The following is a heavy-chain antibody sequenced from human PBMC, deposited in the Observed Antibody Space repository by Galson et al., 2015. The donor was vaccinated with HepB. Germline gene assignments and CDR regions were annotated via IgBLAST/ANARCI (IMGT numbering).Heavy chain of an antibody. CDR1: GYTFTSYG. D-gene: IGHD5-18*01. J-gene: IGHJ3*02. CDR3: ARSRFRYSYGSTDAFDI. V-gene: IGHV1-18*01. CDR2: ISAYNGNT. Sequence: SVKVSCKASGYTFTSYGISWVRQAPGQGLEWMGWISAYNGNTNYAQKLQGRVTMTTDTSTSTAYMELRSLRSDDTAVYYCARSRFRYSYGSTDAFDIWGQGTMVTVSS.